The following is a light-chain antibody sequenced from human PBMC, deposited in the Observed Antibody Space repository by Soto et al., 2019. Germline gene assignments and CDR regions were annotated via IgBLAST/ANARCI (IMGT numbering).Light chain of an antibody. CDR2: NAS. J-gene: IGKJ4*01. Sequence: EIVMTQSPATLSVSPGERATLSCRASQSVNIYLAWYQQKPGQAPRLLIYNASNRATGIPARFSGSGSGTDLTITISSLEPEDFEVYHCQQRANWPLTFGGGTKVDIK. CDR1: QSVNIY. V-gene: IGKV3-11*01. CDR3: QQRANWPLT.